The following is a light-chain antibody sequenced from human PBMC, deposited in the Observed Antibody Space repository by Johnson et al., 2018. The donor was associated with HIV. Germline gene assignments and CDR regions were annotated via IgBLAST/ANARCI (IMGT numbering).Light chain of an antibody. CDR2: ENN. Sequence: QSVLTQPPSVSAAPGQKVTISCSGSSSNIGNNYVSWYQQLPGRAPKLLMYENNKRPSGIPDRFSGSKSGTSATLGITGLQTGDEADYYCGTWDSSLSVYVFGTGTKVTVL. CDR3: GTWDSSLSVYV. V-gene: IGLV1-51*02. CDR1: SSNIGNNY. J-gene: IGLJ1*01.